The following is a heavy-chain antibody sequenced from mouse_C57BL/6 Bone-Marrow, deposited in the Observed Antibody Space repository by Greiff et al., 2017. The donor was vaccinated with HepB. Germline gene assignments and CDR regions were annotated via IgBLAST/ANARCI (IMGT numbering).Heavy chain of an antibody. CDR1: GFNIKDYY. J-gene: IGHJ2*01. D-gene: IGHD1-1*01. CDR2: IDPEDGET. Sequence: EVQLQQSGAELVKPGASVKLSCTASGFNIKDYYMHWVKQRTEQGLEWIGRIDPEDGETKYDPKFQGKATITADTSSTTAYLQLSSLTSEDTAVYYCARGTVVGLDYWGQGTTLTVSS. V-gene: IGHV14-2*01. CDR3: ARGTVVGLDY.